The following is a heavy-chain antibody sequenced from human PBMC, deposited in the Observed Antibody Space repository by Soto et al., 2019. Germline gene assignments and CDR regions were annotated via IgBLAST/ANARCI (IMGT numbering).Heavy chain of an antibody. CDR2: IYYSGIT. D-gene: IGHD1-20*01. CDR1: GGSISSGGYY. V-gene: IGHV4-31*03. CDR3: ARVLYIWSRHYPYGMDV. Sequence: PSETLSLTCTLSGGSISSGGYYWSWIRQHPGKGLEWIGYIYYSGITYYNPSLESRLAMSADTSKNQLSLRLSFVTAADTAVYYCARVLYIWSRHYPYGMDVWGLGTKVTVSS. J-gene: IGHJ6*02.